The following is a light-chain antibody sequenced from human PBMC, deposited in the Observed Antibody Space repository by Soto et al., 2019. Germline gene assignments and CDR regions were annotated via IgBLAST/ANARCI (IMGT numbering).Light chain of an antibody. CDR3: QHYCGSLYT. J-gene: IGKJ2*01. CDR2: AAS. CDR1: QSISSTY. V-gene: IGKV3-20*01. Sequence: SVLTQSPGTLSLSPGEGATLSCRTSQSISSTYLAWYQQRPGQAPRLLIYAASSRATGIPDRFSGSGSGTDFTLTISRLEPEDFAVYYCQHYCGSLYTFGQGTKLEIK.